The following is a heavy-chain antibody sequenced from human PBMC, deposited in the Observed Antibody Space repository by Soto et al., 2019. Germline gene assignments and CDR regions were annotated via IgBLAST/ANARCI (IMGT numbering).Heavy chain of an antibody. D-gene: IGHD3-3*01. Sequence: EVQLVESGGVVVQPGGSLRLSCAASGFTFDDYAMHWVRQAPGKGLEWVSLISWDGGSTYYADSVKGRFTISRDNSKNSLYLQMNSLRAEDTALYYCAKDISARAYYDFWSGFDYWGQGTLVTVSS. V-gene: IGHV3-43D*04. CDR3: AKDISARAYYDFWSGFDY. CDR2: ISWDGGST. CDR1: GFTFDDYA. J-gene: IGHJ4*02.